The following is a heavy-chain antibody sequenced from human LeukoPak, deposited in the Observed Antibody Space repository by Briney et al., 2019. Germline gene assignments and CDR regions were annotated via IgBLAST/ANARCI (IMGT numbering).Heavy chain of an antibody. D-gene: IGHD5-18*01. Sequence: ASVKVSCKASGYTFTGYYMHWVRQAPGQGLEWMGWINPNSGGTNYAQKFQGWVTMTRDTSISTAYMELSRLRSDDTAVYYCARQTHEKDTAMGFFDYWGQGTLVTVSS. J-gene: IGHJ4*02. CDR1: GYTFTGYY. CDR3: ARQTHEKDTAMGFFDY. CDR2: INPNSGGT. V-gene: IGHV1-2*04.